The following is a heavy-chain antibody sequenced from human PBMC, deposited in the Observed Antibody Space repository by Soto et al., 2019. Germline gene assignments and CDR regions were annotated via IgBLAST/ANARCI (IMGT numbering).Heavy chain of an antibody. J-gene: IGHJ4*02. Sequence: GGSLRLCCEGSGFTFNDYYMTWIRQAPGKGLEWVAYINTLSTAIYYADSVKGRFTISRDNAKNSLYLQMNGLRAEDTATYYCARRLQWQLRPLDSWGRGTLVTVSS. V-gene: IGHV3-11*01. CDR2: INTLSTAI. D-gene: IGHD6-19*01. CDR1: GFTFNDYY. CDR3: ARRLQWQLRPLDS.